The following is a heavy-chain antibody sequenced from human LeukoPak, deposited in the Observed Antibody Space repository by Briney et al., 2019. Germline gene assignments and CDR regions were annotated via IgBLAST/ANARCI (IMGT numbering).Heavy chain of an antibody. J-gene: IGHJ4*02. Sequence: SGGSLRLSYAASGYTFSSYWMPWVRQGPGKGQVWVSRINEDGSSTSYAEPVRGRFTISRDNAKNTLYLQMNSLRAEDAAVYYCTRDTFGARDSWGQGTLVTVSS. V-gene: IGHV3-74*01. CDR3: TRDTFGARDS. D-gene: IGHD3-10*01. CDR1: GYTFSSYW. CDR2: INEDGSST.